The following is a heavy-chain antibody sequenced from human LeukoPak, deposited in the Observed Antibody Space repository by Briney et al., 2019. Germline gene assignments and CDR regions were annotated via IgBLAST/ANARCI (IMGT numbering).Heavy chain of an antibody. D-gene: IGHD2/OR15-2a*01. CDR1: GFTFSNYV. CDR3: ARGNRASRPYYFDY. J-gene: IGHJ4*02. Sequence: GGSLRLSCAASGFTFSNYVMSWVRRAPGKGLEWVSAISDNSGSTYYADSVKGRFTISRDNSKNTLYMEMNSLRAEDTAEYYCARGNRASRPYYFDYWGQGTLVSVSS. CDR2: ISDNSGST. V-gene: IGHV3-23*01.